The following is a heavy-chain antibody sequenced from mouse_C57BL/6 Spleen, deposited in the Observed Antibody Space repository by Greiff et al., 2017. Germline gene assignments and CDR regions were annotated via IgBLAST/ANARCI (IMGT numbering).Heavy chain of an antibody. CDR1: GFTFSDYG. V-gene: IGHV5-17*01. Sequence: EVQLVEPGGGLVKPGASLKLSCAASGFTFSDYGMHWVRQAPEKGLEWVAYISSGSSTINYADTVKGRFTISRDNAKNTLFLQMSSLRSEDTAMYYCARGGELRNWYFDVWGTGTTVTVSS. CDR3: ARGGELRNWYFDV. D-gene: IGHD1-1*01. CDR2: ISSGSSTI. J-gene: IGHJ1*03.